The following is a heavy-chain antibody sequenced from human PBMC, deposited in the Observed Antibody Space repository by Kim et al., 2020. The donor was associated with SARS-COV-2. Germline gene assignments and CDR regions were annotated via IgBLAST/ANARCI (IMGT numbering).Heavy chain of an antibody. Sequence: VDSVKGRFTIARDNAKNALYLQMNSRRAEDTAVYYCARARGYSYGFTFDYWGQGTLVTVSS. D-gene: IGHD5-18*01. V-gene: IGHV3-7*01. CDR3: ARARGYSYGFTFDY. J-gene: IGHJ4*02.